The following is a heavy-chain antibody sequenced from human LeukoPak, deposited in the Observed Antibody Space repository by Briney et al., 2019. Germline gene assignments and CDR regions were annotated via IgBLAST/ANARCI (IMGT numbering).Heavy chain of an antibody. Sequence: GRSLRLSCAASGFTFDDYAMHWVRQAPGKGLEWVSGISWNSGSIGYADSVKGRFTISRDNAKNSLYLQMNSLRAEDTALYYCVSQGIAVAGILGGAYGMDVWGQGTTVTVSS. D-gene: IGHD6-19*01. V-gene: IGHV3-9*01. CDR1: GFTFDDYA. CDR3: VSQGIAVAGILGGAYGMDV. CDR2: ISWNSGSI. J-gene: IGHJ6*02.